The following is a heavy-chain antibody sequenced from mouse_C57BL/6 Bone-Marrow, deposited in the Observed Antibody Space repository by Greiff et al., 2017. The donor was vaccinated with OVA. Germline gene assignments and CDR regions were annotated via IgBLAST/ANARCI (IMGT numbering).Heavy chain of an antibody. D-gene: IGHD2-3*01. V-gene: IGHV1-63*01. CDR1: GYTFTNYW. CDR3: ARKRASYDGYDY. Sequence: VQLQQSGAELVRPGTSVKMSCKASGYTFTNYWIGWAKQRPGHGLEWIGDIYPGGGYTNYNEKFKGKATLTADKSSSTACMQFSSLTSEDSAIYYCARKRASYDGYDYWGQGTTLTVSS. CDR2: IYPGGGYT. J-gene: IGHJ2*01.